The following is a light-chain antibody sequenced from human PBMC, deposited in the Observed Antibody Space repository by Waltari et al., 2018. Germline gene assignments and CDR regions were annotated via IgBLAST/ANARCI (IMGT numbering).Light chain of an antibody. CDR2: LNNDGSH. Sequence: QLVLTQAPSASASLGASVTLTCTLSSGHSNYVIAWHQQQPEKGPRYLIRLNNDGSHRKGDGIPDLFAGARSRAECYLTICSRQAEDEADYYCQTWGTGGVVFGGGTKLTVL. J-gene: IGLJ3*02. CDR1: SGHSNYV. V-gene: IGLV4-69*01. CDR3: QTWGTGGVV.